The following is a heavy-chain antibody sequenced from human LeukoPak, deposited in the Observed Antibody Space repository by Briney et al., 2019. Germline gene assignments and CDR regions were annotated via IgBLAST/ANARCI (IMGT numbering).Heavy chain of an antibody. CDR1: GFTFSSYG. Sequence: GGSLRLSCAASGFTFSSYGMHWVRQAPGEGLEWVAVIWYDGSNKYYADSVKGRFTISRDNSKNTLYLQMNSLRAEDTAVYYCARDLGEWELLRYYFDYWGQGTLVTVSS. CDR3: ARDLGEWELLRYYFDY. CDR2: IWYDGSNK. J-gene: IGHJ4*02. D-gene: IGHD1-26*01. V-gene: IGHV3-33*01.